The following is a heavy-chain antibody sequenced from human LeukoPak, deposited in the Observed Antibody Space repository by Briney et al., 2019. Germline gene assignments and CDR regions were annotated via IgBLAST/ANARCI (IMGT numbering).Heavy chain of an antibody. V-gene: IGHV3-9*01. Sequence: GGSLRLSCAASGFTFDDYAMHWVRQAPGKGLEWVSGISWNSGSIGYADSVKGRFTISRDNSKNTLYLQMNSLRAEDTAVYYCATTRGYSYGYGENDYWGQGTLVTVSS. CDR3: ATTRGYSYGYGENDY. D-gene: IGHD5-18*01. CDR1: GFTFDDYA. J-gene: IGHJ4*02. CDR2: ISWNSGSI.